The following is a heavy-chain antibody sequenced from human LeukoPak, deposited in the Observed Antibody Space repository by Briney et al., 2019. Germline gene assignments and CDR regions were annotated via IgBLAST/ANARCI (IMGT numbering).Heavy chain of an antibody. CDR1: GFTFSSYG. CDR2: ISYDGSNK. J-gene: IGHJ3*02. CDR3: AKDSYYDSSGNGGDAFDI. D-gene: IGHD3-22*01. V-gene: IGHV3-30*18. Sequence: PGGSLRLSCAASGFTFSSYGVHWVRQAPGKGLEWVAVISYDGSNKYYADSVKGRFTISRDNSKNTLYLQMNSLRAEDTAVYYCAKDSYYDSSGNGGDAFDIWGQGTMVTVSS.